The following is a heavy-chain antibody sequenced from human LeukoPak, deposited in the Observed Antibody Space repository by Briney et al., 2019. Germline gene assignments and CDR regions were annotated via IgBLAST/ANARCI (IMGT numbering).Heavy chain of an antibody. V-gene: IGHV4-39*01. D-gene: IGHD2-21*02. CDR1: GGTISSSSYY. J-gene: IGHJ3*02. Sequence: SETLSLTCTVSGGTISSSSYYWGWIRQPPGKGLVWIGSIYYSGSTYYNPSLKSRVTTSVDTSKNQFSLKLSSVTAADTAVYYCARHPIVVVTASAFDIWGQGTMVTVSS. CDR2: IYYSGST. CDR3: ARHPIVVVTASAFDI.